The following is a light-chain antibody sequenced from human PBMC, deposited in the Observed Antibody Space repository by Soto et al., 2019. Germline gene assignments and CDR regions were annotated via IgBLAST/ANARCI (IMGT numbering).Light chain of an antibody. CDR3: MQANEFPWT. Sequence: LMTQTPLSLPATLGQTASITCRSSQSLGHSDGKTYLSWLQESTGQPPRLLIYKTSNPFSGVPDRFSGSGAGTDFTLEISRVEAEDVGVYYCMQANEFPWTFGQGPKVEIK. J-gene: IGKJ1*01. CDR1: QSLGHSDGKTY. CDR2: KTS. V-gene: IGKV2-24*01.